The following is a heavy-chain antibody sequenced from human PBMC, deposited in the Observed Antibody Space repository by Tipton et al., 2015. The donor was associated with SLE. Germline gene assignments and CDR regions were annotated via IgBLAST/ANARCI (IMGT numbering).Heavy chain of an antibody. CDR2: IKSKTDGGTT. V-gene: IGHV3-15*01. D-gene: IGHD3-10*01. Sequence: SLRLSCAASGFTFSNAWMSWVRQAPGKGLEWVGRIKSKTDGGTTDYAAPVKGIFTISRDDSKNTLYLQMNSLKTEDTAVYYCTSRPGSGSLDYWGQGTLVTVSS. CDR3: TSRPGSGSLDY. CDR1: GFTFSNAW. J-gene: IGHJ4*02.